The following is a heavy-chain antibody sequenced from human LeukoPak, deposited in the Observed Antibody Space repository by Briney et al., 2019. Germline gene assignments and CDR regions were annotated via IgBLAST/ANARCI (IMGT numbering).Heavy chain of an antibody. CDR2: IKQDGSEK. J-gene: IGHJ4*02. CDR3: ARDQYDTWSRRGNFDS. Sequence: PGGSLRLSCAASGFTFSLYWMNWVRRAPGKGLEWVANIKQDGSEKNYVDSVKGRFTISRDNAKNSLYLQMNNLRVEDTAMYYCARDQYDTWSRRGNFDSWGQGTLVTVSS. V-gene: IGHV3-7*03. CDR1: GFTFSLYW. D-gene: IGHD3-3*01.